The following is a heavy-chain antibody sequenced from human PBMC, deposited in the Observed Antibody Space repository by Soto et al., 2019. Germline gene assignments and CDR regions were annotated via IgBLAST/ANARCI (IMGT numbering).Heavy chain of an antibody. J-gene: IGHJ4*02. CDR1: GFTFSSYA. V-gene: IGHV3-30-3*01. CDR2: ISYDGSNK. CDR3: ARGLDYGDYFDY. D-gene: IGHD4-17*01. Sequence: QVQLVESGGGVVQPGRSLRLSCAASGFTFSSYAMHWVRQAPGKGLEWVAVISYDGSNKYYADSVKGRFTISRDISKNTLYLQMTRLSAEDTAVYYCARGLDYGDYFDYWGQGTLVTVSS.